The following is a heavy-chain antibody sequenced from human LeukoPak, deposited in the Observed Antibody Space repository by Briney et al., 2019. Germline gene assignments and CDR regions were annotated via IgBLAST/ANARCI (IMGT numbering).Heavy chain of an antibody. J-gene: IGHJ4*02. V-gene: IGHV1-18*01. D-gene: IGHD3-9*01. Sequence: GASVKVSCKASGYTFSTSDINWVRQATGQGLEWMGWISAYNGNTNYAQKLQGRVTMTTDTSTSTAYMELRSLRSDDTAVYYCARSSRYFDWLLWSPPFDYWGQGTLVTVSS. CDR1: GYTFSTSD. CDR2: ISAYNGNT. CDR3: ARSSRYFDWLLWSPPFDY.